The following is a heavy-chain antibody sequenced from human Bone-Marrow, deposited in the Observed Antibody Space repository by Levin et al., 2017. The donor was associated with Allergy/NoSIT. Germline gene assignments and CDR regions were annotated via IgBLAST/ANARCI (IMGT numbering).Heavy chain of an antibody. J-gene: IGHJ4*02. Sequence: PGGSLRLSCTVSGGSISSYYWSWIRQPPGKGLEWIGYIYYSGSTNYNPSLKSRVTISVDTSKNQFSLKLSSVTAADTAVYYCARRTSSAQSYDILTGYSGYYFDYWGQGTLVTVSS. V-gene: IGHV4-59*01. CDR1: GGSISSYY. D-gene: IGHD3-9*01. CDR2: IYYSGST. CDR3: ARRTSSAQSYDILTGYSGYYFDY.